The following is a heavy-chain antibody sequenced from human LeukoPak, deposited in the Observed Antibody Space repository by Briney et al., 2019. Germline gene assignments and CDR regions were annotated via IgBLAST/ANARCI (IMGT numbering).Heavy chain of an antibody. CDR2: INPNSGGT. V-gene: IGHV1-2*02. D-gene: IGHD1-26*01. J-gene: IGHJ4*02. CDR3: ARARRLVGATSFYFDY. Sequence: ASVKVSCKASGGTFSSYAIRWVRQAPGQGLEWMGWINPNSGGTNYAQKFQGRVTMTRDTSISTAYMELSRLRSDDTAVYYCARARRLVGATSFYFDYWGQGTLVTVSS. CDR1: GGTFSSYA.